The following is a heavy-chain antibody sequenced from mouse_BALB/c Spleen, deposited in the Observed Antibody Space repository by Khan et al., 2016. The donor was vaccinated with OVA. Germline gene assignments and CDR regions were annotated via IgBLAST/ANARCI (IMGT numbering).Heavy chain of an antibody. CDR3: ARRIYHDYDGAGFAY. J-gene: IGHJ3*01. CDR1: GYTFTSYT. CDR2: INPTNGYT. V-gene: IGHV1-4*01. D-gene: IGHD2-4*01. Sequence: QVQLKQSGAELARPGASVKMSCKASGYTFTSYTIHWIKQRPGQGLDWIGYINPTNGYTNYNQKFKDKATLTADKSSSTAYMQLRSLTSEDSAVYDCARRIYHDYDGAGFAYWGQGTLVTVSA.